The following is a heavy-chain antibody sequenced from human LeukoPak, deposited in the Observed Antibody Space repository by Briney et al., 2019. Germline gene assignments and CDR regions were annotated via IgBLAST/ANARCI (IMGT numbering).Heavy chain of an antibody. J-gene: IGHJ4*02. Sequence: GGSLRISCAASGFTFSNYALSWVRQAPGKGLEWVSGITDNGDNTYYADSVKGRFTISRDNSKNTLYLHMNSLSAEDTALYFCAKARGYSSSSSFDYWGQGTLVAVSS. CDR1: GFTFSNYA. D-gene: IGHD6-13*01. CDR2: ITDNGDNT. CDR3: AKARGYSSSSSFDY. V-gene: IGHV3-23*01.